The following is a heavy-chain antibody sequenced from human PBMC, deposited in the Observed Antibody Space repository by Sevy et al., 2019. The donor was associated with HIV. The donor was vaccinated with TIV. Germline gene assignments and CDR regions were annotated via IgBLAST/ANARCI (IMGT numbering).Heavy chain of an antibody. J-gene: IGHJ3*02. V-gene: IGHV4-30-4*01. CDR1: GGSMSSGDYY. CDR3: ARRLAAAGTRAFDI. CDR2: IYYSGST. Sequence: SETLSLTCTVSGGSMSSGDYYWSWIRQPPGKGLEWIGYIYYSGSTYYNPSLKSRVTISVDTSKNQFSLKLSSVTAADTAVYYCARRLAAAGTRAFDIWGQGTMVTVSS. D-gene: IGHD6-13*01.